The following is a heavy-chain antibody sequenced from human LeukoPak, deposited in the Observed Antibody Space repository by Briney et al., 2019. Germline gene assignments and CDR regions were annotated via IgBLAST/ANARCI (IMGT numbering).Heavy chain of an antibody. CDR2: ISGSGGST. Sequence: GGSLRLSCAASGFTFSSYAMNWVRQAPGKGLEWVSTISGSGGSTYYADSVKGRFTISRDNSKNTLYLQMNSLRAEDTAVYYCAHYRQSITAAGNSREFAEYWGQGPLVTVSS. D-gene: IGHD6-13*01. CDR3: AHYRQSITAAGNSREFAEY. V-gene: IGHV3-23*01. J-gene: IGHJ4*02. CDR1: GFTFSSYA.